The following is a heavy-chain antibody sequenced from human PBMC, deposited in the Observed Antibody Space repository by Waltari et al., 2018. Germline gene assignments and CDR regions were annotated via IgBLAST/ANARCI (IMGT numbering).Heavy chain of an antibody. V-gene: IGHV3-7*01. J-gene: IGHJ4*02. Sequence: EVQVVESGGGLVQPGGSLRLSCSASGFTFSSSWMTWVRQAQGKGVGVVTKRNTAGRCTYYGEAVKAGGTISRDNTKNSLYLNMSSLGAEDTAVYYCAIGGVETSWYWRYWGQGTLVTVSS. CDR2: RNTAGRCT. D-gene: IGHD6-13*01. CDR3: AIGGVETSWYWRY. CDR1: GFTFSSSW.